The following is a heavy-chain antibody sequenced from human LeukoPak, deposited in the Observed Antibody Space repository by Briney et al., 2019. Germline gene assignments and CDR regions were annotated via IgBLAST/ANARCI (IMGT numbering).Heavy chain of an antibody. CDR3: AAQKRGNYRPYYFDY. D-gene: IGHD3-16*02. J-gene: IGHJ4*02. CDR2: IEYDGSKK. CDR1: GFTFSSYG. V-gene: IGHV3-30*02. Sequence: GGSLRLSCAASGFTFSSYGMHWVRQAPGKGLEWVAFIEYDGSKKYYGDSVKGRFTISRDTSKNMLYLQMNSLRAEDTAVYYCAAQKRGNYRPYYFDYWGQGTLVTVSS.